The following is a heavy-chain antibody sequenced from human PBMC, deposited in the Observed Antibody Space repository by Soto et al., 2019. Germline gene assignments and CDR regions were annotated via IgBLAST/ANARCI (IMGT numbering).Heavy chain of an antibody. CDR3: AKDPFGAAEDWNDVGHFDY. CDR2: ISGSGGST. D-gene: IGHD1-1*01. J-gene: IGHJ4*02. CDR1: GFTFSSYA. Sequence: EVQLLESGGGLVQPGGSLRLSCAASGFTFSSYAMSWVRQAPGKGLEWVSAISGSGGSTYYADSVKGRFTISRDNSKNTQYMQMNSLRAEDTAVYYCAKDPFGAAEDWNDVGHFDYWGQGTLVTVSS. V-gene: IGHV3-23*01.